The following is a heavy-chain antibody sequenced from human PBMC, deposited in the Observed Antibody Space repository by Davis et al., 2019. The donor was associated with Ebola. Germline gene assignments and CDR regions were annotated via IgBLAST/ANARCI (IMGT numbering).Heavy chain of an antibody. D-gene: IGHD1-7*01. CDR1: GFTFSSYS. Sequence: GESLKISCAASGFTFSSYSMNWVRQAPGKGLEWVSSISSSSSYIYYADSVKGRFTISRDNAKNTLYLQMDSLRVDDTAVYYCSRSNARNYGDFDYWGQGTLVTVSS. V-gene: IGHV3-21*01. CDR3: SRSNARNYGDFDY. CDR2: ISSSSSYI. J-gene: IGHJ4*02.